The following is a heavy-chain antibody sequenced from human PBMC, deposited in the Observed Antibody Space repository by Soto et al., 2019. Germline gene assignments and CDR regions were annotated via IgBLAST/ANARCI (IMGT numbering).Heavy chain of an antibody. V-gene: IGHV5-51*01. CDR1: GYSFTSYW. CDR3: ATPQLEQLVLDYGMDV. Sequence: GESLKISCKGSGYSFTSYWIGWVRQMPGKGLEWMGIIYPGDSDTRYSPSFQGQVTISADKSISTAYLQWSSLKASDTAMYYCATPQLEQLVLDYGMDVWGQGTTVTVSS. CDR2: IYPGDSDT. D-gene: IGHD6-6*01. J-gene: IGHJ6*02.